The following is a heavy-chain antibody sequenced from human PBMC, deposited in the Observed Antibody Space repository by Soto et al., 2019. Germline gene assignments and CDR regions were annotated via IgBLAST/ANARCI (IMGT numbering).Heavy chain of an antibody. Sequence: SGPRLVNPTQTLTLTCTFSGFSLSTTDEGVGWIRQPPGKAPEWLALIYWDDDKRYSPSLKTRLTITKDTSKNQVVLTVTNVDPVDTATYYCAHGSCFGADCYPNPYFDFWGQGILVTVSS. CDR3: AHGSCFGADCYPNPYFDF. V-gene: IGHV2-5*02. CDR2: IYWDDDK. J-gene: IGHJ4*02. CDR1: GFSLSTTDEG. D-gene: IGHD2-21*02.